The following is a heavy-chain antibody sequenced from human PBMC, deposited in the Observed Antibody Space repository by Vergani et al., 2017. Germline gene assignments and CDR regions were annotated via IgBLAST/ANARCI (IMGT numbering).Heavy chain of an antibody. CDR3: ARDGEDYPQKTYYYGMDV. CDR2: INAGNGNT. Sequence: QVQLVQSGAEVKKPGASVKVSCKASGYTFTSYAMHLVRQAPGQRLEWMGWINAGNGNTKYSQKFQGRVTITRDTSASTAYMELSSRRSEDTAVYYCARDGEDYPQKTYYYGMDVWGQGTTVTVSS. CDR1: GYTFTSYA. J-gene: IGHJ6*02. V-gene: IGHV1-3*01. D-gene: IGHD4-11*01.